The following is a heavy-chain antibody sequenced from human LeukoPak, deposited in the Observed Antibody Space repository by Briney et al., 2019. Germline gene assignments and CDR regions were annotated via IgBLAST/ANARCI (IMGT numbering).Heavy chain of an antibody. Sequence: ASVKVSCKASGGTFSSYAISWVRQAPGQGLEWMGIINPSGGSTSYAQKFQGRVTMTRDTSTSTVYMELSSLRSEDTAVYYCARDGRAGILEVYGMDVWGQGTTVTVSS. CDR1: GGTFSSYA. CDR3: ARDGRAGILEVYGMDV. CDR2: INPSGGST. D-gene: IGHD2-15*01. J-gene: IGHJ6*02. V-gene: IGHV1-46*01.